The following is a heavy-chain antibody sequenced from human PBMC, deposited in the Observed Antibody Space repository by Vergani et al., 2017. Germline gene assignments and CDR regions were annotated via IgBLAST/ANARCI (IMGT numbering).Heavy chain of an antibody. J-gene: IGHJ6*02. CDR2: ITPLFGTT. V-gene: IGHV1-69*13. CDR1: GGTFSSHG. Sequence: QVQLVQSGAEVKKPGSSVKVSCKASGGTFSSHGISWVRQAPGQGVEWMGRITPLFGTTNIPQQFRGRVTITADKSTVTAYMELSSLKSEDTAMYYCSRDPWLSSGSGKQFYGMDVWGQGTKVTVS. CDR3: SRDPWLSSGSGKQFYGMDV. D-gene: IGHD3-10*01.